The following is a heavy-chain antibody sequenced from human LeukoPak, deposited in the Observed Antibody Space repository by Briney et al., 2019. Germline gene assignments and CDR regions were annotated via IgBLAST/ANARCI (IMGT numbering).Heavy chain of an antibody. V-gene: IGHV4-39*01. CDR3: ARGTYGYYMDV. CDR2: IYYSGST. D-gene: IGHD4-17*01. CDR1: GGSISSSSYY. J-gene: IGHJ6*03. Sequence: PSETLSLTCTVSGGSISSSSYYWGWIRQPPGKGLEWIGSIYYSGSTSYNPSLKSRVTISVDTSKNQFSLKLSSVTAADTAVYFCARGTYGYYMDVWGKGTTVTVSS.